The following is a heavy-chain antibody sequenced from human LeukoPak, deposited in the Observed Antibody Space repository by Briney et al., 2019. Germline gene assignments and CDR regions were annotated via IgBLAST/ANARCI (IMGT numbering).Heavy chain of an antibody. V-gene: IGHV3-7*01. CDR1: GFTFSSYW. Sequence: GGSLRLSCAASGFTFSSYWMSWVRQAPGKGLEWVANIKQDGSEKYYVDSVKGRFTISRDNAKNSLYLQMNSLRAEDTAVYYCARYSGSPHWGYYYYYAMDAWGQGTTVTVSS. CDR3: ARYSGSPHWGYYYYYAMDA. D-gene: IGHD1-26*01. J-gene: IGHJ6*02. CDR2: IKQDGSEK.